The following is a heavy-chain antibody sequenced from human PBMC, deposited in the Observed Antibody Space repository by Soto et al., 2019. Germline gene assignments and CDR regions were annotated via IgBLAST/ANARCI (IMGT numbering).Heavy chain of an antibody. CDR1: GGSFSGYY. J-gene: IGHJ6*03. CDR2: INHSGST. D-gene: IGHD3-10*01. CDR3: ARGPNPTGSGRIAHYYYYMDV. V-gene: IGHV4-34*01. Sequence: PSETLSLTCAVYGGSFSGYYWSWIRQPPGKGLEWIGEINHSGSTNYNPSLKSRVTISVDTSKNQFSLKLSSVTAADTAVYYCARGPNPTGSGRIAHYYYYMDVWGKGTTVTVSS.